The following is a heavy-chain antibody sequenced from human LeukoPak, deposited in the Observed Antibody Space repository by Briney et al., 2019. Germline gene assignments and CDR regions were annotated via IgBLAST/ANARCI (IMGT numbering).Heavy chain of an antibody. J-gene: IGHJ4*02. CDR1: GFTFSTYT. Sequence: GGSLRLSCAASGFTFSTYTMNWVRQAPGKGLEWVSSISSSSGYIYYADSVKGRFTISRDNAKNSLYLQMNTLRVEDTAVYYCAQGGATISDYWGQGTLVTVSS. V-gene: IGHV3-21*01. CDR2: ISSSSGYI. CDR3: AQGGATISDY. D-gene: IGHD5-12*01.